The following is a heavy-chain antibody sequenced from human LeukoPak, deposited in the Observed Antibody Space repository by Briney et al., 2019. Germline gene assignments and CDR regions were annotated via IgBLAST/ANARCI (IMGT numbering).Heavy chain of an antibody. CDR1: GFTFSSYA. V-gene: IGHV3-7*01. J-gene: IGHJ6*03. CDR3: TKDGRVFHHYYYMDV. D-gene: IGHD2-21*01. Sequence: GRSLRLSCAASGFTFSSYAMHWVRQAPGKGLERVASIKEDGSEKYYVDSVRGRFTISRDNARNSVYLQMNSLRAEDTAVYYCTKDGRVFHHYYYMDVWGKGTTVTVSS. CDR2: IKEDGSEK.